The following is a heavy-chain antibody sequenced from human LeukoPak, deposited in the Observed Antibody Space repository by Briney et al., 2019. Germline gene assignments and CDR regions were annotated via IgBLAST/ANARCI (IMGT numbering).Heavy chain of an antibody. D-gene: IGHD6-13*01. V-gene: IGHV4-59*01. Sequence: PSETLSLTCTVSGGSISSYYWSWIRQPPGKGLEWIGNIYYSGSTNYNPSLKSRATISVDTSKNQFSLKLSSVTAADTAVYYCARGKQLRYFDYWGQGTLVTVSS. CDR2: IYYSGST. J-gene: IGHJ4*02. CDR3: ARGKQLRYFDY. CDR1: GGSISSYY.